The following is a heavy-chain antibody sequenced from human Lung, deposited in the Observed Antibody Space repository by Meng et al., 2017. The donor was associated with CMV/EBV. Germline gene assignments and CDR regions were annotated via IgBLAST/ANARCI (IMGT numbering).Heavy chain of an antibody. CDR3: ARDRVAAAGYYYYGMDV. CDR1: GGSISSSNW. D-gene: IGHD6-13*01. Sequence: SETXSLXCTVSGGSISSSNWWSWVRQPPGKGLEWIGEIYHSGSTNYNPSLKSRVTISVDKSKNQFSLKLSSVTAADTAVYYCARDRVAAAGYYYYGMDVXGQGXTVTFSS. CDR2: IYHSGST. J-gene: IGHJ6*02. V-gene: IGHV4-4*02.